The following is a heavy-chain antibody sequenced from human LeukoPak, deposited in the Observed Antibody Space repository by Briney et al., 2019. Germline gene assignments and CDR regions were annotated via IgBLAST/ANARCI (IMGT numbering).Heavy chain of an antibody. CDR2: IKSDGST. CDR3: ARGASGSYYRGDFVY. Sequence: GGSLRLSCAASGFTFSSYWMHWVRQTPGKGLMWVARIKSDGSTIYADSVQGRFTISRDNAKNSLYLQMNSLRAEDTAVYYCARGASGSYYRGDFVYWGQGTLVTVSS. CDR1: GFTFSSYW. D-gene: IGHD1-26*01. J-gene: IGHJ4*02. V-gene: IGHV3-74*01.